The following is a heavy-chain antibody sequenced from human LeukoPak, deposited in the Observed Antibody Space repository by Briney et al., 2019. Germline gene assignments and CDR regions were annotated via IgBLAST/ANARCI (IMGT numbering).Heavy chain of an antibody. CDR3: ASLYYGGNNFDY. CDR1: EFSVGSNY. J-gene: IGHJ4*02. D-gene: IGHD4-23*01. V-gene: IGHV3-66*01. Sequence: GGSLRLSCAASEFSVGSNYMTWVRQAPGKGLEWVSVIYSGGSTHYADSVKGRFTISRDNSKNTLYLQMNSLRAEDTAVYYCASLYYGGNNFDYWGQGTLVTVSS. CDR2: IYSGGST.